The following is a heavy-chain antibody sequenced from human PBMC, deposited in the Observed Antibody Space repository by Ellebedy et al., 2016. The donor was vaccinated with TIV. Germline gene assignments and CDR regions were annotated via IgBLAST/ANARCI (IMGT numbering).Heavy chain of an antibody. V-gene: IGHV3-23*01. CDR1: GFTFSNYA. CDR3: ATFDYYHH. CDR2: ISGSGRTT. Sequence: GESLKISCAASGFTFSNYAMSWVRQAPGEGLEWGSAISGSGRTTYYADSVKGRFTISSDNSKNTLSLQMNSLRAGDTAVYYCATFDYYHHWGQGTLVTVSS. J-gene: IGHJ1*01.